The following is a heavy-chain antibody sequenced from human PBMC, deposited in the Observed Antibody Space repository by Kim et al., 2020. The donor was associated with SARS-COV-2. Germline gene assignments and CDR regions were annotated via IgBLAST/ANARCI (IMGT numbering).Heavy chain of an antibody. D-gene: IGHD6-6*01. J-gene: IGHJ5*02. V-gene: IGHV3-53*04. CDR3: ARYSSSSLWNWFDP. Sequence: AGSVKGRFTISRHNSKNTLYLQMNSLRAEDTAVYYCARYSSSSLWNWFDPWGQGTLVTVSS.